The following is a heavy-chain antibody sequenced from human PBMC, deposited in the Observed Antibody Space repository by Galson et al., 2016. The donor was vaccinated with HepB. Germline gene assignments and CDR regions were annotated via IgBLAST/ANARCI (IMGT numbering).Heavy chain of an antibody. CDR1: GYTFTSYY. CDR2: INPSGGPT. D-gene: IGHD5-24*01. V-gene: IGHV1-46*01. J-gene: IGHJ3*02. Sequence: VKVSCKASGYTFTSYYMHWVRQAPGQGLEWMGIINPSGGPTSYARKFQGRVTMTRDTSTSTVYMELSSLKSEDTAVYYCARDLPVEMSTIRNAFDIWGQGTMVTVSS. CDR3: ARDLPVEMSTIRNAFDI.